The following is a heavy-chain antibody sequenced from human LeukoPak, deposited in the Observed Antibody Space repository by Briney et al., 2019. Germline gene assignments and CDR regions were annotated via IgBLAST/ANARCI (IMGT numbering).Heavy chain of an antibody. J-gene: IGHJ4*02. CDR2: MSPNSGNT. D-gene: IGHD4-17*01. Sequence: GASVKVSCKASGYTFISYDINWVRQATGQGLEWVGWMSPNSGNTGYAQKFQGRITMTKSTSISTAYMELSDLESGDTAVYYCARTPPDYGIDYWGQGTLVTVSS. CDR1: GYTFISYD. CDR3: ARTPPDYGIDY. V-gene: IGHV1-8*01.